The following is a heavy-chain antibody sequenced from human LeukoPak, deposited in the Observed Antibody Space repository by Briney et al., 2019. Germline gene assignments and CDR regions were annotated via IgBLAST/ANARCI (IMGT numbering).Heavy chain of an antibody. D-gene: IGHD3-3*01. CDR1: GFTFSSYG. Sequence: PGRSLRLSCAASGFTFSSYGMHWVRQAPGKGPEWVAVIWYDGSNKYYADSVKGRFTISRDNSKNTLYLQMNSLRAEDTAVYYCAGDTRYYDFWSGYFSTGMDVWGQGTTVTVSS. CDR3: AGDTRYYDFWSGYFSTGMDV. V-gene: IGHV3-33*01. J-gene: IGHJ6*02. CDR2: IWYDGSNK.